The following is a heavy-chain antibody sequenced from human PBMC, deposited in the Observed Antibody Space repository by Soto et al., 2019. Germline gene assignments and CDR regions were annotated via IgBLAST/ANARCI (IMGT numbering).Heavy chain of an antibody. Sequence: SAFPLSNARKSGVRQEPVKLLEWVGRIKSKTDGGTTDYAAPVKGRFTISRDDSKNTLYLQMNSLKTEDTAGYYGSTVGVVLPAAIWFDPWGLGTLVTVSS. CDR3: STVGVVLPAAIWFDP. D-gene: IGHD2-2*01. V-gene: IGHV3-15*01. CDR2: IKSKTDGGTT. CDR1: AFPLSNAR. J-gene: IGHJ5*02.